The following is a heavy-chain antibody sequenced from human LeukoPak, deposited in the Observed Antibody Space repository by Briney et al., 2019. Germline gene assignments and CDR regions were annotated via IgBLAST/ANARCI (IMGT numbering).Heavy chain of an antibody. V-gene: IGHV4-39*01. CDR2: IYYSGST. CDR1: GGSISSSSYY. D-gene: IGHD4-17*01. J-gene: IGHJ4*02. CDR3: ARPYGAAGLD. Sequence: PSETLSLTCTVSGGSISSSSYYWGWIRQPPGKGLEWIGSIYYSGSTYYNPSLKSRVTISVDTSKNQFSLKLSSVTAADTAAYYCARPYGAAGLDWGQGTLVTVSS.